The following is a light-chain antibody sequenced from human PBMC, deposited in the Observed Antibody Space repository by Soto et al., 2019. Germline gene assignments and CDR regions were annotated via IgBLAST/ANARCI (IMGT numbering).Light chain of an antibody. CDR3: SSYAGRNNLV. Sequence: QSALTQPPSASGSPGQSVTISCTGTSSDVGGYNYVSWYQQHPGKAPKLMIYEVSKRPSGVPDRFSGSKSGNTASLTVSGLQNEDEADYYCSSYAGRNNLVFGGGTQLTVL. CDR2: EVS. J-gene: IGLJ2*01. CDR1: SSDVGGYNY. V-gene: IGLV2-8*01.